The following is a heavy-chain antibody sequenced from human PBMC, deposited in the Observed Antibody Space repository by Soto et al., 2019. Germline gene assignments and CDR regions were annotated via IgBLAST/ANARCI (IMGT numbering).Heavy chain of an antibody. CDR1: GFTFSSYA. J-gene: IGHJ6*02. CDR3: ARDRMVTAPRYHYGMDV. V-gene: IGHV3-30-3*01. D-gene: IGHD2-21*02. CDR2: ISYDGSNK. Sequence: PGGSLRLSCAASGFTFSSYAMHWVRQAPGKGLEWVAVISYDGSNKYYADSVKGRFTISRDNSKNTLYLQMNSLRAEDTAVYYCARDRMVTAPRYHYGMDVWGQGTTVTVSS.